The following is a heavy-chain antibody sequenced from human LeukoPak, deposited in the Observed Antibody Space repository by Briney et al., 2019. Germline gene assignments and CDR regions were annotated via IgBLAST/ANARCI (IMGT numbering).Heavy chain of an antibody. V-gene: IGHV1-2*02. Sequence: ASVKVSCKASGYTFTCYYMHWVRQAPRQGLEWMGWINPNSGGTNYAQKFQGRVTMTRDTSIRTAYMELSRLTSDDTAVYYCARNIWFGESADAFDIWGQGTMVTVSS. CDR2: INPNSGGT. D-gene: IGHD3-10*01. CDR3: ARNIWFGESADAFDI. CDR1: GYTFTCYY. J-gene: IGHJ3*02.